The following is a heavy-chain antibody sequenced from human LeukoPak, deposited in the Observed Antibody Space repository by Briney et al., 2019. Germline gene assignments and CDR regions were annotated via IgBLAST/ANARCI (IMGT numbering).Heavy chain of an antibody. Sequence: GGSLRLSCAASGFTVSSNEMSWVRQAPGKGLEWVSSISGGSTYYADSRKGRFTISRDNSKNTLYLQMNSLTGEDTAIYYCAKATGNLGNWGQGTLVTLSS. CDR3: AKATGNLGN. D-gene: IGHD1-1*01. CDR2: ISGGST. CDR1: GFTVSSNE. J-gene: IGHJ4*02. V-gene: IGHV3-38-3*01.